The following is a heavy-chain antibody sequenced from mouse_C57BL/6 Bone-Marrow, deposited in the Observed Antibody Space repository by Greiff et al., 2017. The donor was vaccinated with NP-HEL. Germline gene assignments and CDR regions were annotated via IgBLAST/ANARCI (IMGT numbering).Heavy chain of an antibody. Sequence: EVKLVESGGDLVKPGGSLKLSCAASGFTFSSYGMSWVRQTPDQRLEWVGTISSGGSYTYYTDSVKGRFTISRDTAKNTLYLQMSSLKSEDTAMYYCAGRVYGSSLAYWGQGTLVTVSA. V-gene: IGHV5-6*02. D-gene: IGHD1-1*01. CDR2: ISSGGSYT. CDR1: GFTFSSYG. J-gene: IGHJ3*01. CDR3: AGRVYGSSLAY.